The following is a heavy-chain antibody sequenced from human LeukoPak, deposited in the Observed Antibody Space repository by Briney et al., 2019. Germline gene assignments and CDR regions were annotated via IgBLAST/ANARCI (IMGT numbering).Heavy chain of an antibody. CDR2: ISCNSGSI. J-gene: IGHJ6*02. CDR3: AKEKYCSGASCYSAHYYYYGMDV. Sequence: PGRSLRLSCAASGFTFGGYGMQWVRQAPGKGLEWVSGISCNSGSIYYADSVKGRFTISRDNAKNSLYLQMNSLRAEDTALYYCAKEKYCSGASCYSAHYYYYGMDVWGQGTTVTVSS. V-gene: IGHV3-9*01. CDR1: GFTFGGYG. D-gene: IGHD2-15*01.